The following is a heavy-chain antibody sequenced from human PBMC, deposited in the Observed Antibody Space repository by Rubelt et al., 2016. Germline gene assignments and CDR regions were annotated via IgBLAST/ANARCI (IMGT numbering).Heavy chain of an antibody. CDR1: GFAFNYYS. V-gene: IGHV3-48*01. Sequence: EVHLVASGGGLVQPGGSLRLSCAASGFAFNYYSMNWVGQAPGKGREWVSYVTGGGDTVSYADSVKGRFTISRDYSKNTRYLQMNSLRVEDTAVYYCAKDGLTSGWYWGQGTLVTVSS. CDR2: VTGGGDTV. D-gene: IGHD6-19*01. CDR3: AKDGLTSGWY. J-gene: IGHJ4*02.